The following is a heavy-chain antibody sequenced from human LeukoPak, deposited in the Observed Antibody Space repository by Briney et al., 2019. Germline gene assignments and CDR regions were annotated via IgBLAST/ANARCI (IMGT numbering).Heavy chain of an antibody. CDR2: ISSSSDYI. V-gene: IGHV3-21*01. Sequence: GGSLRLSCAASGFTFSSYSMNWVRQAPGKGLEWVSAISSSSDYIFYADSVQGRFTISRDNVVNSLFLQMNSLRAEDTAVYYCASRYCTSTNCYAFDIWGQGTMVTVSS. J-gene: IGHJ3*02. CDR3: ASRYCTSTNCYAFDI. D-gene: IGHD2-2*01. CDR1: GFTFSSYS.